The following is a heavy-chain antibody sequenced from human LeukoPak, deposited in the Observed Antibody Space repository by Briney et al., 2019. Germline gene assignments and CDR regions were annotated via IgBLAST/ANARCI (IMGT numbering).Heavy chain of an antibody. CDR3: ARENSGSYREFDY. Sequence: SETLSLTCTVSGGSISSYYWSWIRQPAGKGLEWIGRIYTSGSTNYNTSLKSRVSMSVDTSKNQFSLKLSSVTAADTAVFYCARENSGSYREFDYWGQGTLVTVSS. CDR1: GGSISSYY. V-gene: IGHV4-4*07. J-gene: IGHJ4*02. CDR2: IYTSGST. D-gene: IGHD1-26*01.